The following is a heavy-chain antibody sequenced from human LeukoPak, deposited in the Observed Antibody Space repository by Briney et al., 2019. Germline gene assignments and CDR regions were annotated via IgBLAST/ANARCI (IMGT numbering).Heavy chain of an antibody. CDR2: IYYSGST. CDR3: ARRSGASSEYYFDY. CDR1: GGSISSGGYY. J-gene: IGHJ4*02. V-gene: IGHV4-61*08. Sequence: PSETLSLTCAVSGGSISSGGYYWSWIRQPPGKGLEWIGYIYYSGSTNYNPSLKSRVTISVDTSKNQFSLKLSSVTAADTAVYYCARRSGASSEYYFDYWGQGTMVTVSS. D-gene: IGHD6-19*01.